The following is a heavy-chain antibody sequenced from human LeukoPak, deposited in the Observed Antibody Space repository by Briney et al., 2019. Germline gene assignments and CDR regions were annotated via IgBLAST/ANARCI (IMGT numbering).Heavy chain of an antibody. CDR3: ATEYYGSYNY. V-gene: IGHV3-15*01. Sequence: GGSLKLSCAASGFTFSNAWMSWVRQAPGKGLEWVGHIKSNTDGGTTDYAAPVKGRFTISRDDPKTTLYLQMNSLKTEDTALYYCATEYYGSYNYWGQGTLVTVSS. CDR1: GFTFSNAW. D-gene: IGHD1-26*01. CDR2: IKSNTDGGTT. J-gene: IGHJ4*02.